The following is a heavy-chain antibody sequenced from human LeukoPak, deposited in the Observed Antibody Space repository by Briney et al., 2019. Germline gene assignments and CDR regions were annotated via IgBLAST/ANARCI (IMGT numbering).Heavy chain of an antibody. CDR1: GGSISSYY. J-gene: IGHJ2*01. D-gene: IGHD4-17*01. CDR3: ARGAVTNYWYFDL. V-gene: IGHV4-4*07. Sequence: SETLSLTCTVSGGSISSYYWSWIRQPAGRGLEWVGRIYTSGSTNYNPSLKSRVTMSVDTSKNQFSLKLSSVTAADTAVYYCARGAVTNYWYFDLWGRGTLVTVSS. CDR2: IYTSGST.